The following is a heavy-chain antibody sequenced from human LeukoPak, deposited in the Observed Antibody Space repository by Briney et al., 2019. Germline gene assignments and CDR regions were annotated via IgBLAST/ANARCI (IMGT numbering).Heavy chain of an antibody. CDR3: AREATMTTGYDY. Sequence: ASVKVSCKASGYTFTSYGISWVRQAPGQGLEWMGWISAYNGNTNYAQKLQGRVTITADESTSTAYMELSSLRSEDTAVYYCAREATMTTGYDYWGQGTLVTVSS. D-gene: IGHD4-11*01. V-gene: IGHV1-18*01. J-gene: IGHJ4*02. CDR1: GYTFTSYG. CDR2: ISAYNGNT.